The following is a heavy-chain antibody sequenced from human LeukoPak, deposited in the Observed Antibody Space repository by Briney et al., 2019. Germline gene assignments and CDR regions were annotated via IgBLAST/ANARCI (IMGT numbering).Heavy chain of an antibody. CDR2: AYYRSKWYN. J-gene: IGHJ4*02. Sequence: SQTLSLTCAISGDSVSSNSAAWNWIRQSPSRGLEWLGRAYYRSKWYNDYAVSVKSRITINPDASKNQFSLQLNSMTPEDTAVYYCARAVRSGSYYNFDYWGQGALVTVSS. D-gene: IGHD6-19*01. V-gene: IGHV6-1*01. CDR3: ARAVRSGSYYNFDY. CDR1: GDSVSSNSAA.